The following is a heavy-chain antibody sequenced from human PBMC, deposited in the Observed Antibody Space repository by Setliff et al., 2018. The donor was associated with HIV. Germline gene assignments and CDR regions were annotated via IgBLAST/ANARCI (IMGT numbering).Heavy chain of an antibody. V-gene: IGHV4-59*11. CDR2: ISYDGST. J-gene: IGHJ4*02. Sequence: TLSLPCTVSGGFIGGHYWTWIRQPPGRGLEWIATISYDGSTDYNPSLKNRVAISLDTSQNQFSLRLSSVTAADTALYYCAKDWDTFCSGYSRVIAFDSWGQGKLVTVSS. CDR3: AKDWDTFCSGYSRVIAFDS. D-gene: IGHD3-3*01. CDR1: GGFIGGHY.